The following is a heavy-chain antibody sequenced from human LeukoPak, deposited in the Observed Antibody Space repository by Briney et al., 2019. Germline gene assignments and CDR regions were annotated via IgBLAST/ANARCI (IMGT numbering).Heavy chain of an antibody. CDR1: GGTFSSYG. D-gene: IGHD6-6*01. V-gene: IGHV1-18*01. Sequence: ASVKVSCKASGGTFSSYGISWVRQAPGQGLEWMGWISAYSDKTNYAQKFQGRVTMTTDTSTSTAYMELRSLRSDDTAVYYCARGISQLDWFDPWGQGTLVTVSS. CDR3: ARGISQLDWFDP. J-gene: IGHJ5*02. CDR2: ISAYSDKT.